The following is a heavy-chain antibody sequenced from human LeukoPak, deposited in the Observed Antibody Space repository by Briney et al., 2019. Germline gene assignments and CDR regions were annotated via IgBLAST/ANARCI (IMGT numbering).Heavy chain of an antibody. CDR1: GFTFSPYA. CDR2: ISGSGINT. D-gene: IGHD3-16*01. V-gene: IGHV3-23*01. J-gene: IGHJ4*02. CDR3: AKAQSPVLGGGSYFDY. Sequence: GGSLRLSCAASGFTFSPYAMSWVRQAPGKGLEWVSAISGSGINTDYADSVKGRFTISRDNSKNTLYLQMNSLRVEDTAVYYCAKAQSPVLGGGSYFDYWGQGTLVTVSS.